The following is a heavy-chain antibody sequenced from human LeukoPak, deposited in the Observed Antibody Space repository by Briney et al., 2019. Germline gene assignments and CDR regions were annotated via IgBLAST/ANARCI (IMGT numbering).Heavy chain of an antibody. D-gene: IGHD2-21*01. CDR3: ARVGACCGGDCYRGNDAFDI. CDR2: IKQDGSEK. CDR1: GFTFSSSW. V-gene: IGHV3-7*01. J-gene: IGHJ3*02. Sequence: GGSLRLSCAASGFTFSSSWMSWVRQAPGKGLEWVANIKQDGSEKYFVDSVKGRFTISRDNAKNSLYLQMNSLRAEDTAVYYCARVGACCGGDCYRGNDAFDIWGQGTVVTVSS.